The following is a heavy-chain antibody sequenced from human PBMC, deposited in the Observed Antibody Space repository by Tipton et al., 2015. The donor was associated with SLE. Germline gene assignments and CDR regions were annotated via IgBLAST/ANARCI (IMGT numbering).Heavy chain of an antibody. Sequence: TLSLTCTVSGGSISSGSYYWSWIRQPAGKGLEWVGHIYTSGSTNYNPSLKSRVTMSVDTSKNQFSLKLSSVTAADTAVYYCARDRPDCSGGSCYPRWFDPWGQGTLVTVSS. CDR2: IYTSGST. CDR1: GGSISSGSYY. D-gene: IGHD2-15*01. J-gene: IGHJ5*02. CDR3: ARDRPDCSGGSCYPRWFDP. V-gene: IGHV4-61*09.